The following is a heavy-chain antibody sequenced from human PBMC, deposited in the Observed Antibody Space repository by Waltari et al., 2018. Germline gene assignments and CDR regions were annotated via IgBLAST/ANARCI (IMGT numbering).Heavy chain of an antibody. J-gene: IGHJ6*03. CDR1: GFTFRSYA. D-gene: IGHD2-2*01. CDR3: AKDLTYCSSTSCYHGYYMDV. CDR2: IYSGGST. V-gene: IGHV3-23*03. Sequence: EVQLLESGGGLVQPGGSLSLSCAASGFTFRSYAMRWVRQAPGKGREWVSVIYSGGSTYYADSVKGRFTISRDNSKNTLYLQMNSLRAEDTAVYYCAKDLTYCSSTSCYHGYYMDVWGKGTTVTVSS.